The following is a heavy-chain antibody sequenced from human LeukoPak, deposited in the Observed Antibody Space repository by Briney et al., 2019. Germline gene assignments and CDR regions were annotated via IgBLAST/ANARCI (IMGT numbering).Heavy chain of an antibody. CDR2: IIPILGIA. V-gene: IGHV1-69*04. CDR3: ASGGQNHYDSSGSQAIYYYCYGMDV. Sequence: GASVKVSCKASGGTFSSYAISWVRQAPGQGLEWMGRIIPILGIANYAQKFQGRVTITADKSTSTAYMELSSLRSEDTAVYYCASGGQNHYDSSGSQAIYYYCYGMDVWGQGTTVTVSS. CDR1: GGTFSSYA. J-gene: IGHJ6*02. D-gene: IGHD3-22*01.